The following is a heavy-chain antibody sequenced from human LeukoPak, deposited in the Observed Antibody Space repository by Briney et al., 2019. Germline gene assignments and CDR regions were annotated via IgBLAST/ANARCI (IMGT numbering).Heavy chain of an antibody. V-gene: IGHV3-23*01. Sequence: GGSLRLSCAASGFTFSSYAMSWVRQAPGKGLEWVSAISGSGGSTYYADSVKGRFTISRDNSKNTLYLQMNSLRAEDTAVYYCAKMSLYYDFWSGYPNYFDYWGQGTLVTVSS. CDR3: AKMSLYYDFWSGYPNYFDY. D-gene: IGHD3-3*01. CDR2: ISGSGGST. CDR1: GFTFSSYA. J-gene: IGHJ4*02.